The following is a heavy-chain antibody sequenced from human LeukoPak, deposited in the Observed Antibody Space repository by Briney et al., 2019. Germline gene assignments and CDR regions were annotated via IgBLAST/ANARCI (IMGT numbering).Heavy chain of an antibody. V-gene: IGHV1-69*13. CDR3: ASGPLHCSSTSCYIDYFDY. D-gene: IGHD2-2*02. CDR1: GYTFTSYY. CDR2: IIPIFGTA. Sequence: ASVKVSCKASGYTFTSYYMHWVRQAPGQGLEWMGGIIPIFGTANYAQKFQGRVTITADESTSTAYMELSSLRSEDTAVYYCASGPLHCSSTSCYIDYFDYWGQGTLVTVSS. J-gene: IGHJ4*02.